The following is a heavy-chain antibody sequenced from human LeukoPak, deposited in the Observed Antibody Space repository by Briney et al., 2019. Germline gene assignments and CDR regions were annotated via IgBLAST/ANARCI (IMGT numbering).Heavy chain of an antibody. J-gene: IGHJ4*02. V-gene: IGHV5-51*01. D-gene: IGHD3-22*01. CDR1: GYSLTSYW. Sequence: GESLTISCKGSGYSLTSYWIGWVRQMPGKGLEWMGIIYPGDSDTRYSPSFQGQVTISADKSISTAYLQWSSLKASDTAMYYCARPYDSSGYSSDYWGQGTLVTVSS. CDR3: ARPYDSSGYSSDY. CDR2: IYPGDSDT.